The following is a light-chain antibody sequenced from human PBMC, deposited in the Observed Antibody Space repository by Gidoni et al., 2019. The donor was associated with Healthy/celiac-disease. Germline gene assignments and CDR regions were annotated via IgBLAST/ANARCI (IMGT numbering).Light chain of an antibody. J-gene: IGKJ2*01. CDR3: QQYNNWPPLYT. CDR1: QSVSSN. V-gene: IGKV3-15*01. Sequence: EIVMTHSPATLSVSPGERATISCRASQSVSSNLGWYQQKPGQAPRLLIYGASTRATGIQARFSGSGSGTEFTLTISSLQSEDFAVYYCQQYNNWPPLYTFGQGTKLEIK. CDR2: GAS.